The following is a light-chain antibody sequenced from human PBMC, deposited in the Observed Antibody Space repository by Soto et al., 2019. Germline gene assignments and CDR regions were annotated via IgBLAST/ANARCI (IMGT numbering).Light chain of an antibody. CDR1: QHTHRF. Sequence: IEMTQSPSCLCACAGDRVTISLRATQHTHRFLNWYYQGPGKAPRRLIYSASNLQSGAPSRVSGGGSEAEFSRRISNRQPVDFATYFSQQTYIPPWTFGQGTMVDI. CDR3: QQTYIPPWT. V-gene: IGKV1-39*01. J-gene: IGKJ1*01. CDR2: SAS.